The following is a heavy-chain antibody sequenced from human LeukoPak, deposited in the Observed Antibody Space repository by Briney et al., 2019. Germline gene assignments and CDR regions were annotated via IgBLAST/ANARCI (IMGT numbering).Heavy chain of an antibody. CDR1: GFTVSSNY. CDR2: IYSSGST. V-gene: IGHV3-53*04. J-gene: IGHJ6*02. Sequence: PGGSLRLSCAASGFTVSSNYMSWVRQASGKGLEWVSVIYSSGSTYYADSVKGRFTISRHNSKNTLYLQMNSLRAEDTAVYYCARVDLRHLYGMDVWGQGTTVTVSS. CDR3: ARVDLRHLYGMDV. D-gene: IGHD3-16*01.